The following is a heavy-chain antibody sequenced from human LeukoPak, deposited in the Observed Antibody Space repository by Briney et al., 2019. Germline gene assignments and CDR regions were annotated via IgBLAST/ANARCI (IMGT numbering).Heavy chain of an antibody. CDR3: AKEIYGDSTGGRFQH. J-gene: IGHJ1*01. Sequence: GGSLRLSCTASGFIFSTYSMIWVRQAPGKGLEWVSSISSGSSNIYYADSVKGRFTISRDNAQNSLYLQMNSLRAEDTAVYYCAKEIYGDSTGGRFQHWGQGTLVTVSS. CDR2: ISSGSSNI. D-gene: IGHD4-17*01. CDR1: GFIFSTYS. V-gene: IGHV3-21*01.